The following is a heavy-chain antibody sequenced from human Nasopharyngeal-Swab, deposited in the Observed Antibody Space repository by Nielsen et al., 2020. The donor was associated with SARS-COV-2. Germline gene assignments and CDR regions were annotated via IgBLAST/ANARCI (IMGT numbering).Heavy chain of an antibody. Sequence: GESLKISCAASGFTFSSYGMHWVRQAPGKGLEWVAVIGYDGNNKYYADSVKGRFTISRDNSKNTLYLQMNSLRAEDTAVYYCARANYDSSGHYGNYHYGMDVWGRGTTVTVS. J-gene: IGHJ6*02. CDR2: IGYDGNNK. CDR1: GFTFSSYG. V-gene: IGHV3-33*01. CDR3: ARANYDSSGHYGNYHYGMDV. D-gene: IGHD3-22*01.